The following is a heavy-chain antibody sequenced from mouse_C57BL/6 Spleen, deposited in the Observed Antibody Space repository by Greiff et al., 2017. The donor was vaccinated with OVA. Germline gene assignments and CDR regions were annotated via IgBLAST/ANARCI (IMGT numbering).Heavy chain of an antibody. CDR3: ARDSNYPFFAY. V-gene: IGHV1-64*01. D-gene: IGHD2-5*01. CDR1: GYTFTSYW. J-gene: IGHJ3*01. Sequence: VKLQQPGAELVKPGASVKLSCKASGYTFTSYWMHWVKQRPGQGLEWIGMIHPNSGSTNYNEKFKSKATLTVDKSSSTAYMQLSSLTSEDSAVYYCARDSNYPFFAYWGQGTLVTVSA. CDR2: IHPNSGST.